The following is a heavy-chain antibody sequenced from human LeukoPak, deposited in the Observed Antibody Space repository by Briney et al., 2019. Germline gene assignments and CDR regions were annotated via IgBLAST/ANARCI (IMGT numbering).Heavy chain of an antibody. Sequence: PSETLSRTCAVFGGSLTGYYWSWIRQPPGKGLEWIGEINHRGDTNYNPSLKSRVTISVDTSKNQFFLKLSSVTAADTAVYYCARVRYYYHSSTYPDDAFDIWGQGTVVTVSS. J-gene: IGHJ3*02. D-gene: IGHD3-22*01. CDR2: INHRGDT. CDR1: GGSLTGYY. V-gene: IGHV4-34*01. CDR3: ARVRYYYHSSTYPDDAFDI.